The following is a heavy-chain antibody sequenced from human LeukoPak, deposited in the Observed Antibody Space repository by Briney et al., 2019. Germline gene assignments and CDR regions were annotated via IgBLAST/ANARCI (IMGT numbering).Heavy chain of an antibody. V-gene: IGHV3-7*03. CDR2: IKPDESEK. CDR3: AKWGPYDILTGRID. D-gene: IGHD3-9*01. J-gene: IGHJ4*02. CDR1: GFTFSNYW. Sequence: GGSLRLSCAASGFTFSNYWMTWVRQAPGEGLEWVANIKPDESEKYYVGSVKGRFTISRDNAKNSLYLQMNSLRAEDTAVYYCAKWGPYDILTGRIDWGQGTLVTVSS.